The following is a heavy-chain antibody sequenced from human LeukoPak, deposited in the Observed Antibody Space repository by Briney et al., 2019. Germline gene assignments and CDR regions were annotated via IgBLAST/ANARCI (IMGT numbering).Heavy chain of an antibody. CDR1: GFTFSSYS. J-gene: IGHJ5*02. CDR3: ARGNLNYDFWNGYNNWFDP. D-gene: IGHD3-3*01. CDR2: ISSSSSYI. Sequence: PGGSLRLSCAASGFTFSSYSMNWVRQAPGKGLEWVSSISSSSSYIYYADSVKGRFTISRDNAKNSLYLQMNSLRAADTAVYYCARGNLNYDFWNGYNNWFDPWGQGTMVTVSS. V-gene: IGHV3-21*01.